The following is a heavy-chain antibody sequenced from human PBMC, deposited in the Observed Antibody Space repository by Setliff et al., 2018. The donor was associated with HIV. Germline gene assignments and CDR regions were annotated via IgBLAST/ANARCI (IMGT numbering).Heavy chain of an antibody. CDR1: GFSLTSSGGG. D-gene: IGHD3-10*01. CDR2: IYWDDDT. CDR3: ARTPDYYFDY. Sequence: SGPTLVNPTQTLTLTCTFSGFSLTSSGGGVGWIRQPPGKALEWLALIYWDDDTRYSPSLKTRLTITKDTSKNQVVLTMANMDPVDTATYYCARTPDYYFDYWGQGTLVTVSS. J-gene: IGHJ4*02. V-gene: IGHV2-5*02.